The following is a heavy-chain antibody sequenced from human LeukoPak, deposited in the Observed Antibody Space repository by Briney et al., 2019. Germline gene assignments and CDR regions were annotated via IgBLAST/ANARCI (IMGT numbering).Heavy chain of an antibody. D-gene: IGHD6-19*01. J-gene: IGHJ6*02. CDR2: INPNSGGT. V-gene: IGHV1-2*02. CDR1: GYTFTGYY. CDR3: ARGYSSGWYAETGHYGMDV. Sequence: GASVKVSCKASGYTFTGYYMHWVRQAPGQGLEWMGWINPNSGGTNYAQKLQGRVTMTTDTSTSTAYMELRSLRSDDTAVYYCARGYSSGWYAETGHYGMDVWGQGTTVTVSS.